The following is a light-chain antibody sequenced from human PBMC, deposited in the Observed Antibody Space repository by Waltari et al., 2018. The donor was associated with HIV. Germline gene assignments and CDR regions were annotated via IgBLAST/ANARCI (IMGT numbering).Light chain of an antibody. CDR2: WAS. CDR1: QSVFHSSNNKNY. CDR3: QQYYTTPYT. V-gene: IGKV4-1*01. Sequence: DIVMSQSPDSLAVSLGERATLNCKSRQSVFHSSNNKNYLVWYQQKAGQPPKMLIYWASTRESGVPDRFSGSGSGTEFTLTISSLQAEDVAVYYCQQYYTTPYTFGQGTKLEIK. J-gene: IGKJ2*01.